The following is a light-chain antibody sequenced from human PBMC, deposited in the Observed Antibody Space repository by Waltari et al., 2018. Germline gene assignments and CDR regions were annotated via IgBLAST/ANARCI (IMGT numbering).Light chain of an antibody. CDR1: RPDLGGYNS. CDR2: DVS. CDR3: SSYTSSNTVV. V-gene: IGLV2-14*03. J-gene: IGLJ2*01. Sequence: HSALTQPASVSASPGQPITTPCSARRPDLGGYNSVSWYLQYPGQAPKLIIYDVSQRPSEISDRFSGSKSGSTASLTISGLQAEDEADYYCSSYTSSNTVVFGGGTKVTVL.